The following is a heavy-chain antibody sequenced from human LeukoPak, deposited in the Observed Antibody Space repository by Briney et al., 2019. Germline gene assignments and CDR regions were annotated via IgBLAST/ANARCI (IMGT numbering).Heavy chain of an antibody. CDR1: GFTFSSYG. D-gene: IGHD2-2*01. Sequence: PGRSLRLSCAASGFTFSSYGIHWVRQAPGKGLEWVAVILYDGSNQYYADSVKGRFTISRDNSKNTLYLQMNSLRPEDTAVYYCAKRPDDYSYGMDVWGQGTTVTVSS. J-gene: IGHJ6*02. CDR3: AKRPDDYSYGMDV. V-gene: IGHV3-30*18. CDR2: ILYDGSNQ.